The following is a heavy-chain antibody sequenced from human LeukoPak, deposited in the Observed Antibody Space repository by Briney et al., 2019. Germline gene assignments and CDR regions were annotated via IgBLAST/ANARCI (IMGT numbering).Heavy chain of an antibody. V-gene: IGHV3-21*01. CDR3: AREATVVNNYDY. CDR1: GFTFSSYS. D-gene: IGHD4-23*01. J-gene: IGHJ4*02. CDR2: ISSSSSYI. Sequence: GGSLRLSCEASGFTFSSYSMNWVRQAPGKGLEWVSSISSSSSYIYYADSVKGRFTISRDNAKNSLYLQMNSLRAEDTAVYYCAREATVVNNYDYWGQGTLVTVSS.